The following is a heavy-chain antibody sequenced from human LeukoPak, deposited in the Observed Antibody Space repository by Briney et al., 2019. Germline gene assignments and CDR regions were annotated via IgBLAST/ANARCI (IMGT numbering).Heavy chain of an antibody. Sequence: ASVKVSCKASGYTFTGYYMHWVRQAPGQGLEWMGWINPNSGGTNYAQKFQGRVTMTRDTSISTAYMELSRLRPDDTAVYYCARDEYCSSTSCFDWFDPWGQGTLVTVSS. CDR3: ARDEYCSSTSCFDWFDP. CDR1: GYTFTGYY. J-gene: IGHJ5*02. D-gene: IGHD2-2*01. CDR2: INPNSGGT. V-gene: IGHV1-2*02.